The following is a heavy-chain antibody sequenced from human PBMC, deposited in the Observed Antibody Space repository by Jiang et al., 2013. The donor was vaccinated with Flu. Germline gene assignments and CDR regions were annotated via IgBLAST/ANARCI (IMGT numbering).Heavy chain of an antibody. Sequence: EWVAVIWYDGSNKYYADSVKGRFTISRDNSKNTLYLQMNSLRAEDTAVYYCARDRSATTFDYWGQGTLVTVSS. CDR2: IWYDGSNK. D-gene: IGHD1-26*01. CDR3: ARDRSATTFDY. J-gene: IGHJ4*02. V-gene: IGHV3-33*01.